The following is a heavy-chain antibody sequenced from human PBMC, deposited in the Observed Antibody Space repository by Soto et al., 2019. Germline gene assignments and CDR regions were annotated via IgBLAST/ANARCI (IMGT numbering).Heavy chain of an antibody. D-gene: IGHD2-2*01. CDR1: GFSLSDYW. CDR3: ARAVAGASSY. Sequence: PWGSLRLSCAASGFSLSDYWMSWVRQAPGKGLEWVANINQDGSVKYYVDSVKGRFTISRDNAKNSLYLQMNSLTAEDTAVYYCARAVAGASSYWGQGTVVTVSS. CDR2: INQDGSVK. J-gene: IGHJ4*02. V-gene: IGHV3-7*01.